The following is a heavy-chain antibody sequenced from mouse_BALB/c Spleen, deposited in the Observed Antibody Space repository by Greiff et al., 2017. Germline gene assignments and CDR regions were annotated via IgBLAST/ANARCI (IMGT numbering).Heavy chain of an antibody. D-gene: IGHD1-1*01. J-gene: IGHJ4*01. Sequence: VQLQQSGAELVKPGASVKLSCKASGYTFTSYYMYWVKQRPGQGLEWIGEINPSNGGTNFNEKFKSKATLTVDRSSSTAYMQLSSLTSEDSAVYYCARRIAITTVVERGLYYAMDYWGQGTSVTVSS. CDR2: INPSNGGT. V-gene: IGHV1S81*02. CDR1: GYTFTSYY. CDR3: ARRIAITTVVERGLYYAMDY.